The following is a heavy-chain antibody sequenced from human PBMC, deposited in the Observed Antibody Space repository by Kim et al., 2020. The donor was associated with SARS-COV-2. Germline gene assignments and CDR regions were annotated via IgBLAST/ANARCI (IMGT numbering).Heavy chain of an antibody. D-gene: IGHD2-2*01. CDR1: GGTFSSYA. CDR3: ARSPLWDIVVVPAAMANPFDY. J-gene: IGHJ4*02. Sequence: SVKVSCKASGGTFSSYAISWVRQAPGQGLEWMGGIIPIFGTANYAQKFQGRVTITADESTSTAYMELSSLRSEDTAVYYCARSPLWDIVVVPAAMANPFDYWGQGTLVTVSS. CDR2: IIPIFGTA. V-gene: IGHV1-69*13.